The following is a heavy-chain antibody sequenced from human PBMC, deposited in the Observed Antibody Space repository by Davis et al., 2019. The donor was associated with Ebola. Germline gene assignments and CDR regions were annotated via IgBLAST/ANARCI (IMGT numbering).Heavy chain of an antibody. D-gene: IGHD4-23*01. CDR1: GGTFGSYA. CDR2: IIPILGIA. V-gene: IGHV1-69*04. J-gene: IGHJ4*02. CDR3: ARSNTVVTPKDFDY. Sequence: AASVKVSCKASGGTFGSYAISWVRQAPGQGLEWMGRIIPILGIANYAQKFQGRVTITADESTTTAYMELSSLRSEDTAVYYYARSNTVVTPKDFDYWGQGTLVTVSS.